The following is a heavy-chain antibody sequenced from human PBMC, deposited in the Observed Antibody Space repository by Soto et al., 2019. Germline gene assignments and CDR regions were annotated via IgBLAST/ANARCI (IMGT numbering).Heavy chain of an antibody. CDR3: ARVGPWVPYYYDSSPYTFENWFDP. CDR2: IYHSGST. Sequence: LSLTCAVSGGSISSGGYSWSWIRQPPGKGLEWIGYIYHSGSTYYNPSLKSRVTISVDRSKNQFSLKLSSVTAADTAVYYCARVGPWVPYYYDSSPYTFENWFDPWGQGTLVTVSS. J-gene: IGHJ5*02. V-gene: IGHV4-30-2*01. CDR1: GGSISSGGYS. D-gene: IGHD3-22*01.